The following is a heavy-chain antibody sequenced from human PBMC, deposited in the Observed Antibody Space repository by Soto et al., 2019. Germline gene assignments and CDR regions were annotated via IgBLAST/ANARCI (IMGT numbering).Heavy chain of an antibody. J-gene: IGHJ5*02. CDR1: GGSFSGYY. D-gene: IGHD2-15*01. CDR3: ARAHRVVVVAATIGPSGNWFDP. V-gene: IGHV4-34*01. CDR2: INHSGST. Sequence: QVQLQQWGAGLLKPSETLSLTCAVYGGSFSGYYWSWIRQPPGKGLEWIGEINHSGSTNYNPSHKSRFTISVDTSKNQFSLKLSSVTAADTAVYYCARAHRVVVVAATIGPSGNWFDPWGQGTLVTVSS.